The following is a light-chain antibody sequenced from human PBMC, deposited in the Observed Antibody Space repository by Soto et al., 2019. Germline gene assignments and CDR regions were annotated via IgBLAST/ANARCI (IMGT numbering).Light chain of an antibody. V-gene: IGKV3-11*01. J-gene: IGKJ5*01. CDR3: QQRSNYIT. CDR2: DAS. Sequence: EIVLTQSPATLSLSPGERDTLSCRPSHCVSSYLAWYQHIPGQAPRLLTYDASNRATGFPARFSCSGSGTDFSFTISSLEPEDFAVYYCQQRSNYITFGQGTRLEIK. CDR1: HCVSSY.